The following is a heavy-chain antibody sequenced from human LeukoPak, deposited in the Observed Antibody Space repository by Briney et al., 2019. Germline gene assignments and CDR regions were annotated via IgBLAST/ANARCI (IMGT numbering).Heavy chain of an antibody. CDR2: ISYDGSNK. CDR3: AKDDAAMIGMECYYYGMDV. CDR1: GFTFSSYG. V-gene: IGHV3-30*18. Sequence: GSLRLSCSASGFTFSSYGMHWVRQAPGKGLEWVAVISYDGSNKYYADSVKGRFTISRDNSKNTLYLQMNSLRAEDTAVYYCAKDDAAMIGMECYYYGMDVWGQGTTVTVSS. D-gene: IGHD5-18*01. J-gene: IGHJ6*02.